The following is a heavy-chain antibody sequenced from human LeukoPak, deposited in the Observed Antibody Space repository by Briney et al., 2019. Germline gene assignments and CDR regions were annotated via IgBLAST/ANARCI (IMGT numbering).Heavy chain of an antibody. CDR3: ARHSDCSSTSCYRPDWFDP. V-gene: IGHV4-4*09. D-gene: IGHD2-2*01. Sequence: SETLSLTCTVSGGSISSYYWSWIRQPPGKGLEWIGYIYTSGSTNYNPSLKSRVTISVDTSKNQFSLKLSSVTAADTAVYYCARHSDCSSTSCYRPDWFDPWGQGTLVTVSS. CDR1: GGSISSYY. CDR2: IYTSGST. J-gene: IGHJ5*02.